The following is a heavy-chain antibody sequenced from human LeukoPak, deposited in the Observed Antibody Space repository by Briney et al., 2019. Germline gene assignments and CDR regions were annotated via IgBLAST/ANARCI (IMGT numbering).Heavy chain of an antibody. Sequence: VASVKVSCKASGYTLTSYYMHWVRQAPGQGLEWMGIINPSGGSTSYAQKFQGRVTMTTDTSTSTAYMELRSLRSDDTAVYYCARSSSFSGDIAAAGTLDYWGQGTLVTVSS. CDR1: GYTLTSYY. D-gene: IGHD6-13*01. CDR3: ARSSSFSGDIAAAGTLDY. J-gene: IGHJ4*02. CDR2: INPSGGST. V-gene: IGHV1-46*01.